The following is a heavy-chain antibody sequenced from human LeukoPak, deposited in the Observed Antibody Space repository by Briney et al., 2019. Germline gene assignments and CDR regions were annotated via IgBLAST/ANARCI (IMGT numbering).Heavy chain of an antibody. CDR2: IYSGGST. Sequence: SETLSLTCNFSGGSINTDDWSWIRQPAGKGLEWIGRIYSGGSTNYNPSLKSRVTISIDKSKSQLYLKLNSLTAADTAFYYCARDYSSAWTFDYWGQGTLVTVSS. CDR3: ARDYSSAWTFDY. D-gene: IGHD6-19*01. V-gene: IGHV4-4*07. CDR1: GGSINTDD. J-gene: IGHJ4*02.